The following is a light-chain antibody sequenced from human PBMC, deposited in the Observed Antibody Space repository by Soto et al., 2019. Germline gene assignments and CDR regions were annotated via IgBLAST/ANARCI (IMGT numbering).Light chain of an antibody. CDR2: GAS. Sequence: EIVMTQSLATLSVSPGETATLSCRASRSVTNNLAWYQQKPGQAPRLLIYGASTRATGIPARFSGSGSGTEFILTISSLQSEDFAVYYCQQYNNWPPWTFGQGTKVDIK. CDR3: QQYNNWPPWT. CDR1: RSVTNN. J-gene: IGKJ1*01. V-gene: IGKV3-15*01.